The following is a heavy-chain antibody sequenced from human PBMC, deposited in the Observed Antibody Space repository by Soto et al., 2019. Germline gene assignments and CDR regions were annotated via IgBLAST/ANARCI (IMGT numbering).Heavy chain of an antibody. CDR3: AKGHSSGWYYFDY. V-gene: IGHV3-30*02. CDR2: LNDHGSNK. Sequence: PGGSLRLSCEASGFTFSDYWMHWVRQAPGEGLEWVSHLNDHGSNKYNADSVKGRFTISRDNSKNTLYLQMNSLRAEDTAVYYCAKGHSSGWYYFDYWGQGTLVTVS. D-gene: IGHD6-19*01. J-gene: IGHJ4*02. CDR1: GFTFSDYW.